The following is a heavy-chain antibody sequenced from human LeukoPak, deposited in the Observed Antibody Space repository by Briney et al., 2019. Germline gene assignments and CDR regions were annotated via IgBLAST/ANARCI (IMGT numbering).Heavy chain of an antibody. J-gene: IGHJ6*03. CDR2: IHWDNDK. Sequence: ESGPTLVKPTQTLTLTCTFSGFSLSTSGVAVGWIRQPPGKALEWLALIHWDNDKRYRPSLRSRLTITKDTSKNQVVLTMTNMDPVDTATYYCAHTSNSGNYYDYMDVWGIGTTVTVSS. D-gene: IGHD3-10*01. CDR1: GFSLSTSGVA. V-gene: IGHV2-5*02. CDR3: AHTSNSGNYYDYMDV.